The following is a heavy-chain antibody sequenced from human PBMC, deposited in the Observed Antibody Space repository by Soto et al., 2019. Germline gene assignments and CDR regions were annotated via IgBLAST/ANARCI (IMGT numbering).Heavy chain of an antibody. V-gene: IGHV4-4*07. Sequence: QVQLQESGPGQVRPSETLSLTCIVSGVSVRSYTWSWVRQPANKGLEWIGRVFSSVSATYNPSLKSRVTITMDTPENRISLKLDSVTAADAGVYYCARDGMTTGDTWGPGTAVTVSS. CDR1: GVSVRSYT. CDR2: VFSSVSA. J-gene: IGHJ4*02. D-gene: IGHD2-21*02. CDR3: ARDGMTTGDT.